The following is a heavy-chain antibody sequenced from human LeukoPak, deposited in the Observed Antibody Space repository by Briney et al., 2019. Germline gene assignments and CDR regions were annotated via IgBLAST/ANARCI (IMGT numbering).Heavy chain of an antibody. J-gene: IGHJ4*02. V-gene: IGHV4-59*01. Sequence: SETLSLTCSVSGDSISSYFWAWIRQPPGKGLEWIGYVCYNGTTNYNPSLRNRVAISIDTSKNQFSLKLNSATAADTAVYYCARGRYSSSWYFFDFWGQGTLVTVSS. CDR3: ARGRYSSSWYFFDF. CDR1: GDSISSYF. D-gene: IGHD6-13*01. CDR2: VCYNGTT.